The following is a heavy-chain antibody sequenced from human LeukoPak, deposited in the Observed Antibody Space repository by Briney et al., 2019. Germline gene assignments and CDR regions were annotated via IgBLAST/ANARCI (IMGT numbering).Heavy chain of an antibody. CDR2: IYYSGST. J-gene: IGHJ3*02. V-gene: IGHV4-39*07. D-gene: IGHD3-3*01. CDR1: GGSISSSSYY. CDR3: ARGAFGVLLSAFDI. Sequence: SETLSLTCTVSGGSISSSSYYWGWLRQPPGKGLEWVGSIYYSGSTYSNPSLKSRVIISVDTSKNQFSLKLSSVTAADTAVYWCARGAFGVLLSAFDIWGQGTMVTVSS.